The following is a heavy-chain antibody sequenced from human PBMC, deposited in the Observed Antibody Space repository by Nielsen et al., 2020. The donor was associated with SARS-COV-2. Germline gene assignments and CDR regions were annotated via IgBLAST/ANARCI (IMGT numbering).Heavy chain of an antibody. V-gene: IGHV3-9*01. CDR3: AKLPQRGANTFDY. D-gene: IGHD1-26*01. Sequence: GGSLRLSCAASGFTFDDYAMHWVRQAPGKGLEWVSGISWNSGSIGYADSVKGRFTISRDNAKNSLYLQMNSLRAEDTALYYCAKLPQRGANTFDYWGQGTLVTVSS. J-gene: IGHJ4*02. CDR1: GFTFDDYA. CDR2: ISWNSGSI.